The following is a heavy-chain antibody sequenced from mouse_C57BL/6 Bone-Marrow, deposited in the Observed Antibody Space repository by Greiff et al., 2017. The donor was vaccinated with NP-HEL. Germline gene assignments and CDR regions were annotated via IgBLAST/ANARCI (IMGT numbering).Heavy chain of an antibody. CDR3: ARHEAPYYFDY. V-gene: IGHV5-6*01. J-gene: IGHJ2*01. CDR1: GFTFSSYG. Sequence: EVMLVESGGDLVKPGGSLKLSCAASGFTFSSYGMSWVRQTPDKRLEWVATISSGGSYTYYPDSVKGRFTISRDNAKNTLYLQMSSLKSEDTAMYYCARHEAPYYFDYWGQGTTLTVSS. CDR2: ISSGGSYT.